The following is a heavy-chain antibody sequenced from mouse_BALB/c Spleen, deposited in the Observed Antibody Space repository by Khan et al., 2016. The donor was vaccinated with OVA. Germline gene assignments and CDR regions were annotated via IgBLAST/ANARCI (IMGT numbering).Heavy chain of an antibody. Sequence: EVQLQESGPGLVKPSQSLSLTCTVTGYSITSGYAWNWIRQFPGNKLEWMGYISYSGVTSYTPSLKSRISITRDTSKNQFFLQLNSVTTEDTATYYCARGNYYGYYVDYWGQGTTLTASS. CDR2: ISYSGVT. CDR3: ARGNYYGYYVDY. CDR1: GYSITSGYA. D-gene: IGHD1-1*01. J-gene: IGHJ2*01. V-gene: IGHV3-2*02.